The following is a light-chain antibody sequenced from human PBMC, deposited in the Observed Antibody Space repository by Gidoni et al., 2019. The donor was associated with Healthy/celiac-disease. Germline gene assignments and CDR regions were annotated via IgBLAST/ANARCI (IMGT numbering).Light chain of an antibody. CDR2: AAS. CDR1: QGISSY. Sequence: AIRMTQSPSSFSASTGDRVTITCRASQGISSYLAWYQQKPGKAPKLLIYAASTLQSGVPSRFRGSGSGTDLTLTISCLQSEDFATYYCQQYYSSFTFGPGNKVDIK. CDR3: QQYYSSFT. V-gene: IGKV1-8*01. J-gene: IGKJ3*01.